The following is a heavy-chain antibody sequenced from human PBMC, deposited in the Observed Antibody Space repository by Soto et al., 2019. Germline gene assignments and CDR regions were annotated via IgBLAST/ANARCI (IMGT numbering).Heavy chain of an antibody. CDR3: TTQGFGILHGLVDV. Sequence: SETLSLTCAVSGGSISSGGYSWNWIRQPPGKGLEWIGYIYHSGSTLYNPSLRSRLSISVDTSKNQVSLNLASVTAADTAVYYCTTQGFGILHGLVDVWGPGTTVTVSS. V-gene: IGHV4-30-2*01. CDR1: GGSISSGGYS. CDR2: IYHSGST. D-gene: IGHD3-10*01. J-gene: IGHJ6*02.